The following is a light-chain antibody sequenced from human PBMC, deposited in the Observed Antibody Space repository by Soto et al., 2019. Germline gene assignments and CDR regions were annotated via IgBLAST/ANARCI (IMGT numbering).Light chain of an antibody. CDR1: QNIGTS. V-gene: IGKV1-39*01. Sequence: DIQMTQSPSSLSASVGDRVTITCRASQNIGTSLNWYQQKPGKAPTALIYKASTMQGGVPSRFSGSGSGTDFTLTINSLQPEDSATYYCQQSYSSLVYNFGPGTKLEIK. CDR2: KAS. CDR3: QQSYSSLVYN. J-gene: IGKJ2*01.